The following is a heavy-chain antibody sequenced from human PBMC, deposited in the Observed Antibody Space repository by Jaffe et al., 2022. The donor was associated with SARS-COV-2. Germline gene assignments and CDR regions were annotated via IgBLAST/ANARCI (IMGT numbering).Heavy chain of an antibody. CDR1: GGSLTNYY. V-gene: IGHV4-59*12. D-gene: IGHD3-3*01. J-gene: IGHJ4*02. Sequence: VQLQESGPGLVKSSETLSLTCTLSGGSLTNYYWTWIRQPPGKGLEWIGSIYYSGSTTYNASLKSRVTISVNMSTNKFSLTLTSVTAADTAVYYCARDGASGHYPVDHWGQGTLVTVSS. CDR2: IYYSGST. CDR3: ARDGASGHYPVDH.